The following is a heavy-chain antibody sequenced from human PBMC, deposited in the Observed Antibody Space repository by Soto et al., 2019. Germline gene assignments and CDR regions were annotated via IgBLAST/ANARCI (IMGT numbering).Heavy chain of an antibody. J-gene: IGHJ4*02. CDR2: IDWDGVR. D-gene: IGHD2-8*01. CDR3: ARSQGGMLYNSYFDF. V-gene: IGHV2-70*13. CDR1: GFTLGTAGLS. Sequence: ESGPTLVNPTQTLTLTCTFSGFTLGTAGLSVSWIRQAPGKALEWLAVIDWDGVRFYSASLKTRLSISKDTSKNEVVLTMTNMDPVDTATYFCARSQGGMLYNSYFDFWGQGTLVTVSS.